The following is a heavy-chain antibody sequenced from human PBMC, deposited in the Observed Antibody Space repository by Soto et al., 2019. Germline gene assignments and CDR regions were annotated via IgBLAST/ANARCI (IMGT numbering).Heavy chain of an antibody. Sequence: PSDSTSITSTVSGECMCSSSFSWSWNKKPPGKGLEWIGSIYYSGSTYYNPSLKSRVTISVDTSKNQFSLKLSSVTAADTAVYYCLRHLIVVVVAATVGFGIWGEGILVTVSS. CDR3: LRHLIVVVVAATVGFGI. J-gene: IGHJ5*02. D-gene: IGHD2-15*01. CDR2: IYYSGST. V-gene: IGHV4-39*01. CDR1: GECMCSSSFS.